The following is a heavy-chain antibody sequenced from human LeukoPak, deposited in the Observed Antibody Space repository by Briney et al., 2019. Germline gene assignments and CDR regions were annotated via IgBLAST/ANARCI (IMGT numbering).Heavy chain of an antibody. D-gene: IGHD2-15*01. CDR1: GYSFTSYW. CDR3: ASAYCSGGSCYSGFDY. V-gene: IGHV5-51*01. J-gene: IGHJ4*02. Sequence: GESLKISCKGSGYSFTSYWIGWVRQMPGKGPEWMGIIYPGDSDTRYSPSFQGQVTISADKSISTAYLQWSSLKASDTAMYYCASAYCSGGSCYSGFDYWGQGTLVTVSS. CDR2: IYPGDSDT.